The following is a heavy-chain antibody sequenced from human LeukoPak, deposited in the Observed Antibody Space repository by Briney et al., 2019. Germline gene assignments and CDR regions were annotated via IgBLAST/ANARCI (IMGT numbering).Heavy chain of an antibody. CDR1: GGSFSGYC. Sequence: SETLSLTCAVYGGSFSGYCWSWIRQPPGKGLEWIGEINHSGSTNYNPSLKSRVTISVDTSKNQFSLKLSSVTAADTALYYCARGGGYYYDSSGYPRPNNWFDPWGQGTLVTVSS. CDR2: INHSGST. V-gene: IGHV4-34*01. D-gene: IGHD3-22*01. J-gene: IGHJ5*02. CDR3: ARGGGYYYDSSGYPRPNNWFDP.